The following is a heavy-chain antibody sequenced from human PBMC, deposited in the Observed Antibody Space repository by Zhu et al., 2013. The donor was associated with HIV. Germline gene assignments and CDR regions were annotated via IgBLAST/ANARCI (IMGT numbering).Heavy chain of an antibody. CDR3: ARVIVRDYDFWSGYYLYYYYGMDV. J-gene: IGHJ6*02. V-gene: IGHV1-69*01. D-gene: IGHD3-3*01. Sequence: QVQLVQSGAEVKKPGSSVKVSCKASGGTFSSYAISWVRQAPGQGLEWMGGIIPIFGTANYAQKFQGRVTITADESTSTAYMELSSLRSEDTAVYYCARVIVRDYDFWSGYYLYYYYGMDVWGQGTTVTVSS. CDR1: GGTFSSYA. CDR2: IIPIFGTA.